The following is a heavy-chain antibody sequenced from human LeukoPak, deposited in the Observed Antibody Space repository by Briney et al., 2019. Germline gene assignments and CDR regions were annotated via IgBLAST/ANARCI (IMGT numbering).Heavy chain of an antibody. V-gene: IGHV3-7*03. J-gene: IGHJ3*02. Sequence: GGSLRLSCAASGFTFSSYWMSWVRQAPGKGLEWVANIKQGGSEKYYVDSVKGRFTISRDNSKNTLYLQMNSLRAEDTAVYYCAKDPDLGVGTNAFDIWGQGTMVTVSS. CDR1: GFTFSSYW. CDR2: IKQGGSEK. CDR3: AKDPDLGVGTNAFDI. D-gene: IGHD7-27*01.